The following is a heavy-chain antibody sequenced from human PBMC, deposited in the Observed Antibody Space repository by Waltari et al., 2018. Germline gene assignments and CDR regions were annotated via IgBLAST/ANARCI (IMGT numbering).Heavy chain of an antibody. Sequence: EVQLLEAGGGLVQPGGSLRLPCAAYGFNVRRYTMNWVRQAPGQGLEWVSAIHNGGETTSYADSVKGRFTISRDNSKNTLYLQMNNLRAEDTAMYFCAKDSGVGGDDYWGQGTLVTVSS. CDR3: AKDSGVGGDDY. D-gene: IGHD3-3*01. J-gene: IGHJ4*02. V-gene: IGHV3-23*01. CDR2: IHNGGETT. CDR1: GFNVRRYT.